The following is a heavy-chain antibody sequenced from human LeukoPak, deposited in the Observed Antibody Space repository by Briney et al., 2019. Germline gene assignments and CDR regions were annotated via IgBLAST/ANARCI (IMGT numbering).Heavy chain of an antibody. Sequence: GESLNISCESSGYSFTSYWIGWVRQMPGKGLEWMGIIYAGVSDTRYSPSFQGQVTISVDKSISTAYLQWSNLKASDTATYYCASTPGGSSGWSNWGQGTLVTVSS. V-gene: IGHV5-51*01. J-gene: IGHJ4*02. CDR1: GYSFTSYW. CDR3: ASTPGGSSGWSN. D-gene: IGHD6-19*01. CDR2: IYAGVSDT.